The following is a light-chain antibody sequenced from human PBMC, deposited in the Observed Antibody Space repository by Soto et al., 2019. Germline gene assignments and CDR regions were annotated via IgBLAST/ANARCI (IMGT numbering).Light chain of an antibody. CDR1: SSDVGGYNY. CDR3: SSSTSSSLVV. Sequence: QSALTQPASVSGSPGQSSTISCTGTSSDVGGYNYVSWYQQHPGKAPKLMIYDVSNRPSGVSNRFSGSKSGNTASLTISGLQAEDEADYYCSSSTSSSLVVFGGGTKLTVL. CDR2: DVS. J-gene: IGLJ2*01. V-gene: IGLV2-14*01.